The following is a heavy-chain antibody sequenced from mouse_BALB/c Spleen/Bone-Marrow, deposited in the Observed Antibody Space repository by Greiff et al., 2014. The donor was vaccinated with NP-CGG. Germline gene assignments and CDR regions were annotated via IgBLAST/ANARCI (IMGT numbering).Heavy chain of an antibody. CDR1: GFSFSDYY. J-gene: IGHJ2*01. D-gene: IGHD1-1*02. Sequence: DVMLVESGGALVQPGGSLKLSCATSGFSFSDYYMYWVRQTPEKRLEWVAYISDSGGSSYYPDTVKGPFTISRDNAKNTLCLQRSRLKSEDTAMYYCARLVDYSYFDYRGQGTTLTVSS. V-gene: IGHV5-12*02. CDR2: ISDSGGSS. CDR3: ARLVDYSYFDY.